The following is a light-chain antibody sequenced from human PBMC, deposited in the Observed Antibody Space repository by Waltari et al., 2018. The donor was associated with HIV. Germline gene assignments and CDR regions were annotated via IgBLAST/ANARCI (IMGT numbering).Light chain of an antibody. J-gene: IGLJ3*02. V-gene: IGLV1-51*02. Sequence: QSVLTQPPSLSAAPGQRVTISCSGSSGNIGNNYVSWYQQLPGTAPKLPIHEMVIRPSGIPGRFSGSKSGTSATVDITGLQTGDEADYYCATWDSDLSVGVFGGGTKLTVL. CDR1: SGNIGNNY. CDR2: EMV. CDR3: ATWDSDLSVGV.